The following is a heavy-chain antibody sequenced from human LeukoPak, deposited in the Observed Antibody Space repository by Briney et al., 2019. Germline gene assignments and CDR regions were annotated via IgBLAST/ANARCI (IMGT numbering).Heavy chain of an antibody. V-gene: IGHV3-21*03. CDR1: GFTFSSYS. CDR2: ITSSSSYI. Sequence: GGSLRLSCAASGFTFSSYSMNWVRQAPGKGLEWVSSITSSSSYIYYADSVKGRFTISRDNAKNSLYLQMNSLETDDTGVYYCTIDGPWSDPWGQGTLVTVSS. CDR3: TIDGPWSDP. J-gene: IGHJ5*02.